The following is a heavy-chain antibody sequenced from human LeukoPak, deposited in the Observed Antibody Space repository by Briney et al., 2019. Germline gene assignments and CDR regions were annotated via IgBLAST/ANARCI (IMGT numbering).Heavy chain of an antibody. Sequence: ASVRVSCKASGYTFTNFDINWVRQAPGQGLEWLGWMNPDSGNSGSAHKFQGRVTMTRDTSTSTAYIELTSLRSDDTAVYYCARQHWGGYDVFDYWGQGTLVTVSS. CDR1: GYTFTNFD. D-gene: IGHD5-12*01. CDR2: MNPDSGNS. V-gene: IGHV1-8*01. CDR3: ARQHWGGYDVFDY. J-gene: IGHJ4*02.